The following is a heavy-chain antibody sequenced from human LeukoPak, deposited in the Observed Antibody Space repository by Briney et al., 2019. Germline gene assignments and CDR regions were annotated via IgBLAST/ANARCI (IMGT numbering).Heavy chain of an antibody. CDR2: ISGSGDRT. J-gene: IGHJ5*02. CDR1: GFTFRNYH. D-gene: IGHD3-3*01. CDR3: AKDGFYDFWSGPDNWFDP. Sequence: PGGSLRLSCAASGFTFRNYHLSWVRQAPGKGLEWVSSISGSGDRTYYADAVKGRFTISRDNSKNTLYLQMNSLRAEDTAVYYCAKDGFYDFWSGPDNWFDPWGQGTPVTVSS. V-gene: IGHV3-23*01.